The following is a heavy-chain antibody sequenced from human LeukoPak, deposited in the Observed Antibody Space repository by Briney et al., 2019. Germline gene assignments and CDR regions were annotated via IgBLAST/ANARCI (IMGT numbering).Heavy chain of an antibody. J-gene: IGHJ4*02. V-gene: IGHV4-39*01. D-gene: IGHD6-19*01. CDR3: ARRRSVATDY. CDR1: GGSISSSSYY. Sequence: SETLSLTCTVSGGSISSSSYYWGWIRQPPGKGLEWIRSIYYSGSTYYNPSLKSRVTISVDTSKNQFSLKLSSVTAADTAVYYCARRRSVATDYWGQGTLVTVSS. CDR2: IYYSGST.